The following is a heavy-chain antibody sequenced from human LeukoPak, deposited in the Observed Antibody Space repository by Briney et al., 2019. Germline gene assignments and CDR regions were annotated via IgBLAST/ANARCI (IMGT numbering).Heavy chain of an antibody. CDR1: GFAVSSYE. V-gene: IGHV3-48*03. Sequence: GGSLRLSCAASGFAVSSYEMNWVRQAPGKGLEWGSYISSSGRTIYNADSVKGRFTISRDNAKNSLYLQMNSLRAEDTAVYYCASYYYDSSGYWVHAFDIWGQGTMVTVSS. D-gene: IGHD3-22*01. CDR3: ASYYYDSSGYWVHAFDI. J-gene: IGHJ3*02. CDR2: ISSSGRTI.